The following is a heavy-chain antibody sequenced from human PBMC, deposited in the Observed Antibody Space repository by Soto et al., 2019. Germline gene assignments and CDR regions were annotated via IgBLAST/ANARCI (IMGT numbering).Heavy chain of an antibody. CDR1: GFTFSSYW. CDR3: ARDSSGYYESSGYYWVFDH. D-gene: IGHD3-22*01. Sequence: HPGGSLRLSCAASGFTFSSYWMHWVRQVPGKGLVWVSRIKSDGSDTKYADSVKGRFTISRDNAKNTLYLQMDSLRAEDTAIYYCARDSSGYYESSGYYWVFDHWGQGTLVTVSS. CDR2: IKSDGSDT. V-gene: IGHV3-74*01. J-gene: IGHJ4*02.